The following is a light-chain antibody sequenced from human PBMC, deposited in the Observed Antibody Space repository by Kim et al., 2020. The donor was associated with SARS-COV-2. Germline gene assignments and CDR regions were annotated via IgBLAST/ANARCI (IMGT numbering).Light chain of an antibody. J-gene: IGKJ4*01. Sequence: LTQGETATITCRARQSVSSSYLAWYQQKPDQDHRNLIYGASSRATGIPDRLSGSGSGTDFTLTISRLEPEDFVVYYCQQYGSLLTFGGGTKVEIK. CDR3: QQYGSLLT. CDR1: QSVSSSY. V-gene: IGKV3-20*01. CDR2: GAS.